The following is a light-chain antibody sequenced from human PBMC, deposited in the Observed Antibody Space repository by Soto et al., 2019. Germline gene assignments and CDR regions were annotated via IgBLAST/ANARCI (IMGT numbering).Light chain of an antibody. V-gene: IGKV1-5*01. CDR1: QNIVNW. J-gene: IGKJ5*01. CDR2: GAS. CDR3: QQYNTYSVT. Sequence: DIQMTQSPSTLSPSVGDRVTITCRASQNIVNWLAWYQQKPGKAPKILIYGASTLERGVPSRFSGSGSRTEFTLTITNLQPDDFATYYCQQYNTYSVTFGQGTRLEIK.